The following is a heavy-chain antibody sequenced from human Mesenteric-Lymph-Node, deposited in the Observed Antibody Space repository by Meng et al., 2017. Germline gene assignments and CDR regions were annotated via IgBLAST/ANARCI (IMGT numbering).Heavy chain of an antibody. V-gene: IGHV1-18*01. Sequence: ASVKVSCKASGYTFTSYGISWVRQAPGQGLEWMGWISAYNGNTNYAQKLQGRVTMTTDTSTSTAYMEVSSLRSDDTAVYYCARGIRDSSGREYFQHWGQGTRVTVSS. J-gene: IGHJ1*01. CDR1: GYTFTSYG. CDR3: ARGIRDSSGREYFQH. CDR2: ISAYNGNT. D-gene: IGHD6-19*01.